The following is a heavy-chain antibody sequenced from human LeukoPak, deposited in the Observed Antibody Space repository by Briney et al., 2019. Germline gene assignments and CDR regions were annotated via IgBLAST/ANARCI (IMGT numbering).Heavy chain of an antibody. J-gene: IGHJ4*02. CDR1: GYTFSNYD. CDR2: ISAYNGNT. CDR3: ARAFDYYDSSGYYY. V-gene: IGHV1-18*01. Sequence: GASVKVSCKASGYTFSNYDISWVRQAPGQGLEWMGWISAYNGNTKYAQNLQGRVTMTTDTSTSTAYMELRSLRSDDTAVYYCARAFDYYDSSGYYYWGQGTLVTVSS. D-gene: IGHD3-22*01.